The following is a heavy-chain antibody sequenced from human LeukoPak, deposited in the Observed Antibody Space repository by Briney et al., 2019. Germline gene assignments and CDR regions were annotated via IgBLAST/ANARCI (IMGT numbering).Heavy chain of an antibody. V-gene: IGHV3-15*01. CDR1: GFTFSEAW. CDR3: TTVIAVAGYGMDV. J-gene: IGHJ6*02. Sequence: PGGSLRLSCAASGFTFSEAWMSWVRQAPGKGLEWVGRIKSKIDGGTTDYAAPVKGRFTISRDDSKNTLYLQMNSLKTEDTAVYYCTTVIAVAGYGMDVWGQGTTATVSS. D-gene: IGHD6-19*01. CDR2: IKSKIDGGTT.